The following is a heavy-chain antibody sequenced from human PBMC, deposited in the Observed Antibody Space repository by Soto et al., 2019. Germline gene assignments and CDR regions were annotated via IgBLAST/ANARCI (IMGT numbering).Heavy chain of an antibody. V-gene: IGHV1-18*01. Sequence: ASAKVSCKASGYTFTSYGMSWVRQAPVQGLEWMGWISAYNGNTNYAQKLQGRVTMTTDTSKSTAYMELRSLRSDDTAVYYCARDWRYDFWSGYYPPGAFDIWGQGTMVTVSS. CDR1: GYTFTSYG. CDR3: ARDWRYDFWSGYYPPGAFDI. D-gene: IGHD3-3*01. CDR2: ISAYNGNT. J-gene: IGHJ3*02.